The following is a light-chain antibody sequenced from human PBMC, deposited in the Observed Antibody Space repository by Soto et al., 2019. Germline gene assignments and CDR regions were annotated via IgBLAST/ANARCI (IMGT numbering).Light chain of an antibody. CDR2: SNN. CDR1: SSNIGSNT. J-gene: IGLJ2*01. CDR3: AAWDDSLNVV. V-gene: IGLV1-44*01. Sequence: QSVLTQPPSTSGTPGQRVTISCSGSSSNIGSNTVNWYQQLPGTAPKLLIYSNNQRPSGVPDRFSGSKSGTSASLAISALQSEGEADYHCAAWDDSLNVVFGGGTKVTVL.